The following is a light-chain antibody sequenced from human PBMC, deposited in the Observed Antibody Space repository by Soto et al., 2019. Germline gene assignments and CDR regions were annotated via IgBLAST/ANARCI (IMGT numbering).Light chain of an antibody. J-gene: IGLJ1*01. CDR1: HSNLGVGYD. V-gene: IGLV1-40*01. Sequence: QSVLTQPPSVSGAPGQRITISCTGSHSNLGVGYDVHWYQQFPGTAPKLLIFGNTKRPSGVPDRFSGSKSGSSASLAITGLQAEDEADYYCQSSDSSLSAFHVFGTGTKVTVL. CDR3: QSSDSSLSAFHV. CDR2: GNT.